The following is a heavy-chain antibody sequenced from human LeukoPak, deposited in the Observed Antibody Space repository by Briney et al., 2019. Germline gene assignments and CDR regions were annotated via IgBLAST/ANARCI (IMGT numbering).Heavy chain of an antibody. Sequence: SETLSLTCTVSGGSISSYYWSWTRQPPGKGLEWIGYIYYSGSTNYNPSLKSRVTISVDTSKNQFSLKLSSVTAADTAVYYCARVATIFGVVRNYYYYYMDVWGKGTTVTVSS. V-gene: IGHV4-59*01. J-gene: IGHJ6*03. CDR1: GGSISSYY. CDR3: ARVATIFGVVRNYYYYYMDV. CDR2: IYYSGST. D-gene: IGHD3-3*01.